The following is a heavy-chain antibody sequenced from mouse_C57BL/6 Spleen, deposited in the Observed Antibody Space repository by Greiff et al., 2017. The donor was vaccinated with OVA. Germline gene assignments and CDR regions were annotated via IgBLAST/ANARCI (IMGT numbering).Heavy chain of an antibody. D-gene: IGHD1-1*01. CDR1: GFTFSDYY. Sequence: EVKLQESGGGLVQPGGSLKLSCAASGFTFSDYYMYWVRQTPEKRLEWVAYISNGGGSTYYPDTVKGRFTISRDNAKNTLYLQMSRLKSEDTAMYYCARGTTVVYWYFGVWGTGTTVTVSS. J-gene: IGHJ1*03. CDR3: ARGTTVVYWYFGV. V-gene: IGHV5-12*01. CDR2: ISNGGGST.